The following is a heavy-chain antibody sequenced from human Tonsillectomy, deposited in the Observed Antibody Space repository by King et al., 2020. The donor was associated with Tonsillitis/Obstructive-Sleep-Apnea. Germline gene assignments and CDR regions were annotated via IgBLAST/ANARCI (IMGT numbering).Heavy chain of an antibody. V-gene: IGHV4-39*01. D-gene: IGHD4-17*01. CDR1: GGSISSSSYY. Sequence: QLQESGPGLVKPSETLSLTCTVSGGSISSSSYYWGWIRQPPGKGLEWIGSIYYSGSTYYNPSLKSRVTISVDTSKNQFSLKLSSVTAADTAVYYCACQSRFTLTVTTDQGNEDYWGQGTLVTVSS. CDR3: ACQSRFTLTVTTDQGNEDY. J-gene: IGHJ4*02. CDR2: IYYSGST.